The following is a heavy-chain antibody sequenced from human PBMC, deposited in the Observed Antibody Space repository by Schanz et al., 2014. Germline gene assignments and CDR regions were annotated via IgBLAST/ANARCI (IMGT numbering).Heavy chain of an antibody. D-gene: IGHD3-3*01. CDR1: GYTFTTYA. V-gene: IGHV1-18*01. CDR3: ARDRRFFDRDDLYYFDS. CDR2: ISAYNGNT. Sequence: QVHLVQSGAEVKKPGASVRVSCKASGYTFTTYAMSWVRQAPGQGLEWMGWISAYNGNTKYPQKFQGRVTMTTDTSTSTAYMALTDLRSDDTAVYYCARDRRFFDRDDLYYFDSWGQGTLVTVSS. J-gene: IGHJ4*02.